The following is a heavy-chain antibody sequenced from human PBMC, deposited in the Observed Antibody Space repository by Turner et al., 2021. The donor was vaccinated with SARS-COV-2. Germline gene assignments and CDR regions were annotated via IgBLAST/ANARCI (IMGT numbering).Heavy chain of an antibody. CDR1: GGSFSGYY. CDR3: ATSGMDFWYGYKGFDY. J-gene: IGHJ4*02. Sequence: QVPLQQWGAGLLKPSETLSLTCAVYGGSFSGYYWSWIRQPPGKGLEWIGEINQSGSTNYNPSLKSRVTISVDTSKNQFSLKLSSVTAADTAVYYCATSGMDFWYGYKGFDYWGQGTLVTVSS. D-gene: IGHD3-3*01. CDR2: INQSGST. V-gene: IGHV4-34*01.